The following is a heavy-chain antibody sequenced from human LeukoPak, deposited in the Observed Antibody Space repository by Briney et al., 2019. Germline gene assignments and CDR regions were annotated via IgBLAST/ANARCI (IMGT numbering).Heavy chain of an antibody. V-gene: IGHV4-39*07. CDR1: GGSISSSNYY. CDR2: IYSRGST. J-gene: IGHJ6*03. D-gene: IGHD1-26*01. CDR3: ARMVGWGARRYYYYYMDV. Sequence: SETLSLTCIVSGGSISSSNYYWGWIRQSPGKGLEWIGSIYSRGSTYYNPSLKSRVIVSSDMSKNQFSLMLNSVTAADTAVYYCARMVGWGARRYYYYYMDVWGKGTTVTISS.